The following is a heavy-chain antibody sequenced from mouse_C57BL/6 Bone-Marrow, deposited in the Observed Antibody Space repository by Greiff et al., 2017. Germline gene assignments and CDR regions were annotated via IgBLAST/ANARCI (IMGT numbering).Heavy chain of an antibody. Sequence: QVQLQESGPGLVQPSQSLSITCTASGFSLTSYGVHWVRQSPGQGLEWLGVIWSGGSTAYNAAFISRLSISKDNSKSQVFFKMNGLQADDTAICYCARKLYDYDFFYAMDYWVREPQSPSPQ. CDR3: ARKLYDYDFFYAMDY. D-gene: IGHD2-4*01. CDR1: GFSLTSYG. CDR2: IWSGGST. J-gene: IGHJ4*01. V-gene: IGHV2-2*01.